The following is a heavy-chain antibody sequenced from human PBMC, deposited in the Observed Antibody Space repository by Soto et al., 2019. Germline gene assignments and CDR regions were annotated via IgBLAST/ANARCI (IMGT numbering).Heavy chain of an antibody. Sequence: PGGSLRLSCAASGITFSDYGMHWVRQAPGKGPEWVAGVWKDGSNRYYVDSVKGRFTISRDNSKNTLYLQMNSLRDEDTAVYYCAKVPRGSNFGYYNFWGQGTLVTVSS. CDR2: VWKDGSNR. D-gene: IGHD5-18*01. CDR3: AKVPRGSNFGYYNF. V-gene: IGHV3-30*02. J-gene: IGHJ4*02. CDR1: GITFSDYG.